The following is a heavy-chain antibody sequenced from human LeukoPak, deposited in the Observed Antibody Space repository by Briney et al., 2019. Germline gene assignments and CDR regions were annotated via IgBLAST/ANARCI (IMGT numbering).Heavy chain of an antibody. D-gene: IGHD2-2*01. CDR3: ARDRTVRGHLDRLTLGISTDFDY. J-gene: IGHJ4*02. Sequence: GGSLRLSCAASGFTFSSYSMNWVRQAPGKGLEWVSSISSSSSYIYYADSVKGRFTISRDDAKNSLYLQMNSLRAEDTAVYYCARDRTVRGHLDRLTLGISTDFDYWGQGTLVTVSS. V-gene: IGHV3-21*01. CDR1: GFTFSSYS. CDR2: ISSSSSYI.